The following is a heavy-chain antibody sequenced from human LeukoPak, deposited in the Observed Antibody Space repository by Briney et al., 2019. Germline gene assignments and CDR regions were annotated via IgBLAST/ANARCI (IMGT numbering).Heavy chain of an antibody. Sequence: PGGSLRLSCSASGFTFSSYAMHWVRQAPGKGLEYVSAISSNGGSTYYADSVKGRFTISRDNSKNTLYLQMSSLRAEDTAVYYCVRLYYYGSGSYGYWGQGTLVTVSS. CDR1: GFTFSSYA. D-gene: IGHD3-10*01. CDR2: ISSNGGST. V-gene: IGHV3-64D*06. CDR3: VRLYYYGSGSYGY. J-gene: IGHJ4*02.